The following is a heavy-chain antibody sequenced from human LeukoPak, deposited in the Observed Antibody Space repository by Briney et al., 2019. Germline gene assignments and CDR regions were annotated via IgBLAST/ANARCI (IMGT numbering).Heavy chain of an antibody. CDR2: ISSSSSYI. V-gene: IGHV3-21*01. D-gene: IGHD3-10*01. CDR3: ARVEVVWFGESIYYYYYGMDV. CDR1: GFTFSSYS. J-gene: IGHJ6*04. Sequence: PGGSLRLSCAASGFTFSSYSMNWVRQAPGKGLEWVSSISSSSSYIYYADSVKGRFTISRDNAKNSLYLQMNSLRAEDTAVYYCARVEVVWFGESIYYYYYGMDVWGKGTTVTVSS.